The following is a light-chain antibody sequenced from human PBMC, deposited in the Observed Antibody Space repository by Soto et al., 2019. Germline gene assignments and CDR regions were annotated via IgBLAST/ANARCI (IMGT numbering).Light chain of an antibody. J-gene: IGKJ4*01. CDR1: QSVSSNF. Sequence: EIVLTQSPGTLSLSPGERTTLSCRASQSVSSNFLDWYQQKPGQAPRLLIYGASSRATGIPDRFSGSGSGTDFTLTIGSLEPEDSGVYYCQQRINWPLTFGGGTKVDIK. CDR3: QQRINWPLT. V-gene: IGKV3D-20*02. CDR2: GAS.